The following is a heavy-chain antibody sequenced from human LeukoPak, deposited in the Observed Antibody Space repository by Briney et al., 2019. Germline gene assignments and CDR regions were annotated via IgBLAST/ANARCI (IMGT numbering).Heavy chain of an antibody. V-gene: IGHV3-53*01. CDR2: IYSGGIT. CDR1: GFTVSSNY. J-gene: IGHJ4*02. CDR3: AAVIDY. Sequence: GGSLRLSCAASGFTVSSNYMSWVRQAPGKGLEWVSVIYSGGITYYADSVKGRFTISRDNAKNSVFLQMNSLRAEDTAVYYCAAVIDYWGQGTLVTVSS.